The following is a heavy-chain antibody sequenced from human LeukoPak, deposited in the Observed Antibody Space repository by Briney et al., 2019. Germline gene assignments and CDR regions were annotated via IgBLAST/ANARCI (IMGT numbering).Heavy chain of an antibody. CDR2: IFQSGSP. CDR3: ARDRAGLGLLDF. J-gene: IGHJ3*01. CDR1: GVPISSGVFS. V-gene: IGHV4-30-2*01. D-gene: IGHD1-26*01. Sequence: PSETLSLTCTVSGVPISSGVFSWTWIRQPPGKGLEWIGYIFQSGSPSYNPFLRSRVTISVDTSTNQFSLRLNSVTAADTAMYYCARDRAGLGLLDFWGQGTMVAVFS.